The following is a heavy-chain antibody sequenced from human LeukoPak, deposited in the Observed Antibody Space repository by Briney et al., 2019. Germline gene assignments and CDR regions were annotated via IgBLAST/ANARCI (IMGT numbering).Heavy chain of an antibody. CDR1: GGTFSSYA. CDR3: ASGYGEYVWDY. CDR2: IIPIFGTA. V-gene: IGHV1-69*13. D-gene: IGHD4-17*01. J-gene: IGHJ4*02. Sequence: GAAVKESCKASGGTFSSYAISWVRQPPGQGLEWMGGIIPIFGTANYAQKFQGRVTITADESTSTAYMELSSLRSEDTAVYYGASGYGEYVWDYCGQRDLVSVSS.